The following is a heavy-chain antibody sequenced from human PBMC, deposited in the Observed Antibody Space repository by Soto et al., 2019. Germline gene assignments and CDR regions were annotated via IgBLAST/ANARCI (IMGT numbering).Heavy chain of an antibody. CDR1: GFTFTGFA. CDR2: TSFDGSNE. V-gene: IGHV3-30-3*01. D-gene: IGHD3-10*01. Sequence: QVQLVESGGGVVQPGRSLRLSCAASGFTFTGFAMYWVRQAPGKGLEWVAVTSFDGSNEYYADFEEGRFTISRDNSKNTLYLQMNSLRPEDTAGYYCARVTGFYGSGEIDYWGQGTLVTVSS. CDR3: ARVTGFYGSGEIDY. J-gene: IGHJ4*02.